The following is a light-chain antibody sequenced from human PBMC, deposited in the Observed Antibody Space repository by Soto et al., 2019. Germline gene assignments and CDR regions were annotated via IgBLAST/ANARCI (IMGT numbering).Light chain of an antibody. V-gene: IGKV1-5*01. CDR3: QQFNTYSYT. Sequence: DIQMTQSPSTLSASVGDRVTITCRASQSVRNWLAWYQQKPGKAPKLLIYDASSLESGVPSRFSGSGFGTEFNLTISSLQPDDFATYYCQQFNTYSYTFGQGTRVEIK. CDR2: DAS. CDR1: QSVRNW. J-gene: IGKJ2*01.